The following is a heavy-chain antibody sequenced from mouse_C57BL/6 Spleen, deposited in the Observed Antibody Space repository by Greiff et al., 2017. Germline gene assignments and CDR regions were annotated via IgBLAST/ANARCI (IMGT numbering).Heavy chain of an antibody. D-gene: IGHD1-1*01. J-gene: IGHJ2*01. Sequence: EVHLVESGGDLVKPGGSLKLSCAASGFTFSSYGMSWVRQTPDKRLEWVATISSGGSYTYYPDSVKGRFTISRDNAKNTLYLQMSSLKSEDTAMYYCARHDYYGSSYLHYFDYWGQGTTLTVSS. CDR3: ARHDYYGSSYLHYFDY. V-gene: IGHV5-6*01. CDR2: ISSGGSYT. CDR1: GFTFSSYG.